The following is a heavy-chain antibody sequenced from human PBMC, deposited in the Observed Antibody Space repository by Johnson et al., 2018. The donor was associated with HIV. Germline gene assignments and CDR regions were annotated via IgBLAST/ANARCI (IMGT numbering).Heavy chain of an antibody. CDR2: LWSGGNT. V-gene: IGHV3-53*01. CDR3: AKRAQLGTAWYVNAFDI. CDR1: GFTVSSNY. Sequence: VQLVESGGGLIQPGGSLRLSCAASGFTVSSNYMSWVRQAPGKGLEWVSVLWSGGNTWYAGSVTGRFTISRDNSKNTLYLQMNSLRAEDTAVYYCAKRAQLGTAWYVNAFDIWGQGTMVTVSS. J-gene: IGHJ3*02. D-gene: IGHD3-16*01.